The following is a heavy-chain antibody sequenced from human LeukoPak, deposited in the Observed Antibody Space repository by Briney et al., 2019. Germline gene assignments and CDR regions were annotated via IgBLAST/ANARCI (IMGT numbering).Heavy chain of an antibody. J-gene: IGHJ4*02. CDR3: ARQARGDGYNSV. Sequence: SETLSLTCTVSGGSISSYYWSWIRQPPGKGLEWIGYIYYSGSTNYNPSRKSRVTISVDTSKNQFSLKLSSVTAADTAVYYCARQARGDGYNSVWGQGTLVTVSS. D-gene: IGHD5-24*01. CDR1: GGSISSYY. CDR2: IYYSGST. V-gene: IGHV4-59*08.